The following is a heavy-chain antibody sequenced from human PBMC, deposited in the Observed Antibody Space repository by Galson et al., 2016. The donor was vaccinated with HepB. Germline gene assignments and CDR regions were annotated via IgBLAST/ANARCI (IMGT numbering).Heavy chain of an antibody. J-gene: IGHJ4*02. CDR2: ISANSGNT. CDR3: ARDVQFRFDY. CDR1: GYGFPTYG. D-gene: IGHD4-11*01. V-gene: IGHV1-18*04. Sequence: SVKVSCKASGYGFPTYGISWVRQAPGQGPEWLGWISANSGNTIYAQKFQDRVTMTRDTSASTVYMDLRSLRSDDTAVYYCARDVQFRFDYWGQGTLVTVSS.